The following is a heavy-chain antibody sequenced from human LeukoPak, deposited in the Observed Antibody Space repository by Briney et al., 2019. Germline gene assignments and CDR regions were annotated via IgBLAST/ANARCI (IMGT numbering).Heavy chain of an antibody. V-gene: IGHV4-34*01. D-gene: IGHD2-2*01. CDR1: GGSFSGYY. CDR3: ARSPRPLGYCSSTSCYRGYYFDY. J-gene: IGHJ4*02. CDR2: INHSGST. Sequence: SETLPLTCAVYGGSFSGYYWSWIRQPPGKELEWIGEINHSGSTNYNPSLKSRVTISVDTSKNQFSLKLSSVTAADTAVYYCARSPRPLGYCSSTSCYRGYYFDYWGQGTLVTVSS.